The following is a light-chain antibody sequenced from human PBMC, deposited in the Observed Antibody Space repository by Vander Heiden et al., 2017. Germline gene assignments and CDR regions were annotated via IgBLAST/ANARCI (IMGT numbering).Light chain of an antibody. CDR2: DAS. CDR3: QQRINWPPLYT. V-gene: IGKV3-11*01. Sequence: DIVVTHSPSTLSLSPGERASLSCRASQSVSRYLAWYQQKPCQAPRLLIYDASNRAKGITVRFSGSGDGTELNLTIISRELEDFEVYYCQQRINWPPLYTFGQGTKLEIK. J-gene: IGKJ2*01. CDR1: QSVSRY.